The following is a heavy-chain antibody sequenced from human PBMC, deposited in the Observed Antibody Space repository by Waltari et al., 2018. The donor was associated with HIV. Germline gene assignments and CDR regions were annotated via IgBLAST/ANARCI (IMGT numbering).Heavy chain of an antibody. Sequence: EVQLVESGGGLVQPGGSLRLSCAASGFTVSSNYMSWVRQAPGKGLVWVSVSYGGGSTYYAESVKGRVTISRYNVKNTLYLQMNSLRAEDTAVYYCASIAYCGGDCYPRGMDVWGQGTTVTVSS. J-gene: IGHJ6*02. V-gene: IGHV3-66*01. CDR1: GFTVSSNY. CDR2: SYGGGST. CDR3: ASIAYCGGDCYPRGMDV. D-gene: IGHD2-21*02.